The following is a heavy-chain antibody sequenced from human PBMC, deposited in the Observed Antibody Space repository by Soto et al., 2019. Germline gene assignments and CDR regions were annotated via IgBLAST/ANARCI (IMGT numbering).Heavy chain of an antibody. CDR1: GYTFTSYG. J-gene: IGHJ4*02. Sequence: QVQLVQSGAEVKKPGASVKVSCKASGYTFTSYGISWVRQAPGQGLEWMGWISAYNGNTNYAQKLQGRVTMTTDTSTSTADMELRSLRSDDTAVYYCALSKTDPWWLRSPCVYWGQGTLVTVSS. V-gene: IGHV1-18*01. D-gene: IGHD5-12*01. CDR2: ISAYNGNT. CDR3: ALSKTDPWWLRSPCVY.